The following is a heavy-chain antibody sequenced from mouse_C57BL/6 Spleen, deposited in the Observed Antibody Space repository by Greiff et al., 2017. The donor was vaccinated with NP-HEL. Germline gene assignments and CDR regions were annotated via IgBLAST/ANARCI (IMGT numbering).Heavy chain of an antibody. CDR3: VYYGYDLYFDY. Sequence: VQLQESGAELARPGASVKLSCKASGYTFTSYGISWVKQRTGQGLEWIGEIYPRSGNTYYNEKFKGKATLTADKSSSTAYMELRSLTSEDSAVYFCVYYGYDLYFDYWGQGTTLTVSS. CDR2: IYPRSGNT. D-gene: IGHD2-2*01. J-gene: IGHJ2*01. CDR1: GYTFTSYG. V-gene: IGHV1-81*01.